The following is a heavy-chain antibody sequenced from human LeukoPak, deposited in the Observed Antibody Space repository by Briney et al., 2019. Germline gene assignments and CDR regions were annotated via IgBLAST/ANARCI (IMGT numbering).Heavy chain of an antibody. Sequence: SETLSLTCAVYGGSFSGYYWSWIRQPPGKGLEWIGYIYYSGSTYYDPSLKSRVTISVDTSKNQFSLKLSSVTAADTAVYHCARENSYPDYWGQGTLVTVSS. CDR3: ARENSYPDY. CDR1: GGSFSGYY. V-gene: IGHV4-34*09. D-gene: IGHD3-16*01. CDR2: IYYSGST. J-gene: IGHJ4*02.